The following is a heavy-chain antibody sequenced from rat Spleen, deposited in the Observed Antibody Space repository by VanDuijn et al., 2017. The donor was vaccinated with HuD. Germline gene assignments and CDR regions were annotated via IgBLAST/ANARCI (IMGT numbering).Heavy chain of an antibody. CDR2: ISSGGGIT. V-gene: IGHV5-25*01. Sequence: EVRLVESGGGLVQPGRFLKLSCAASGFTFSNHDMAWVRQAPTKGLEWIASISSGGGITYYRDSVKGRFTISRDNAKSNLYLQMDSLRSEDTATYYCAKDNYGGYFDYWGQGVMVTVSS. CDR3: AKDNYGGYFDY. D-gene: IGHD1-11*01. CDR1: GFTFSNHD. J-gene: IGHJ2*01.